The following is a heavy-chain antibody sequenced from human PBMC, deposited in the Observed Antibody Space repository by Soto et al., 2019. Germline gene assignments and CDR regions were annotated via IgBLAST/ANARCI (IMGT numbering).Heavy chain of an antibody. CDR3: ARAPPGITIFGVVIIRWFDP. CDR2: MNPNSGNT. Sequence: ASVKVSCKASGYTFTSYDINWVRQATGQGLEWMGWMNPNSGNTGYAQKFQGRVTMTRNTSISTAYMELSSLRSEGTAVYYCARAPPGITIFGVVIIRWFDPWGQGTLVTVSS. CDR1: GYTFTSYD. D-gene: IGHD3-3*01. J-gene: IGHJ5*02. V-gene: IGHV1-8*01.